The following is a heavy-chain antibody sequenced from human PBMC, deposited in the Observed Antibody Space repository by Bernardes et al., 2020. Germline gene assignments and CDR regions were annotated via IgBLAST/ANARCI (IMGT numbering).Heavy chain of an antibody. V-gene: IGHV1-69*06. CDR3: ARFYDFWGRGYMDV. Sequence: SVKVSCMASGGTFSSYAISWVRQAPGQGLEWMGGIIPIFGTANYAQKFQGRVTITADKSTSTAYMELSSLRSEDTAVYYCARFYDFWGRGYMDVWGKGTNETVTS. J-gene: IGHJ6*03. CDR1: GGTFSSYA. CDR2: IIPIFGTA. D-gene: IGHD3-3*01.